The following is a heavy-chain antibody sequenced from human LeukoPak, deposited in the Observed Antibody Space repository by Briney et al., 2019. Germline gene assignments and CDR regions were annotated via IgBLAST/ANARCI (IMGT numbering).Heavy chain of an antibody. CDR1: GFTFRRYA. V-gene: IGHV3-23*01. D-gene: IGHD1-1*01. Sequence: PGGSLRLSCAASGFTFRRYAMSWVRQAPGKGLEWVSAISGGGDNTYYADSVRGRFTISRDNSKNTLFLQMNSLRAEDTAIYYCAKPVDGASVQRYFQHWGQGTLVTVSS. CDR2: ISGGGDNT. J-gene: IGHJ1*01. CDR3: AKPVDGASVQRYFQH.